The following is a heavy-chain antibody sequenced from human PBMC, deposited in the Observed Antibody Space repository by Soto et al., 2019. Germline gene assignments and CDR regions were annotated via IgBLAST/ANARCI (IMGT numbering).Heavy chain of an antibody. CDR1: GYTFTSYG. V-gene: IGHV1-18*01. Sequence: ASVKVSCKASGYTFTSYGISWVRQAPGQGLEWMGWISAYNGNTNYAQKLQGRVTMTTDTSTSTAYMELRSLRSDDTAVYYCGRDLYYDFWSGSSGYYYGMDVWGQGTTVTVSS. J-gene: IGHJ6*02. D-gene: IGHD3-3*01. CDR2: ISAYNGNT. CDR3: GRDLYYDFWSGSSGYYYGMDV.